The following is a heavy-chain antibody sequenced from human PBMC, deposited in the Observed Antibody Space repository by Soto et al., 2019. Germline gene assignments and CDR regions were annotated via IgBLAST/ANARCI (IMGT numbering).Heavy chain of an antibody. Sequence: SVKVSCKASGGTFSSYAISWVRQAPGQGLEWMGGIIPIFGTANYAQKFQGRVTITADKSTSTAYMELSSLRSEDTAVYYCARDPRPLRQPYCYYGMDVWGQGTTVTVSS. CDR1: GGTFSSYA. CDR2: IIPIFGTA. V-gene: IGHV1-69*06. J-gene: IGHJ6*02. CDR3: ARDPRPLRQPYCYYGMDV. D-gene: IGHD3-10*01.